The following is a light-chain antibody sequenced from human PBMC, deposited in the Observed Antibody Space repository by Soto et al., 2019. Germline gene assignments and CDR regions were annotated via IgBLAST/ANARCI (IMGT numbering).Light chain of an antibody. CDR2: YTS. CDR1: QYVGTR. Sequence: EIVLTQSPATLSSSPGETATLSCRASQYVGTRLALYQHKPGQAPRLLIYYTSNRATGIPARFSGSGSGTDFTLTISSLAPEDFAVYYRQQYGRSLLTFGGGTKVDIK. V-gene: IGKV3-11*01. J-gene: IGKJ4*01. CDR3: QQYGRSLLT.